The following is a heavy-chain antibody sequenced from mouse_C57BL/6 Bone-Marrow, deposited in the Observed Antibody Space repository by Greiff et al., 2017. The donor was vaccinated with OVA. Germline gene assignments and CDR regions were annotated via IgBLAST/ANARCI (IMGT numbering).Heavy chain of an antibody. V-gene: IGHV1-43*01. CDR3: ARDGYMRGNYAMDY. J-gene: IGHJ4*01. CDR1: GYSFTGYY. CDR2: INPSTGGT. Sequence: EVQLQQSGPELVKPGASVKISCKASGYSFTGYYMHWVKQSSEKSLEWIGEINPSTGGTSYNQKFKGKATLTVDKSSRTAYMQLKSLTSEDSAVYYCARDGYMRGNYAMDYWGQGTSVTVSS. D-gene: IGHD2-3*01.